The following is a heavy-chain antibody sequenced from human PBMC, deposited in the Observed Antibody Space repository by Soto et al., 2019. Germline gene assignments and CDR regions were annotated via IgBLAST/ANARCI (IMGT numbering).Heavy chain of an antibody. CDR1: GFTFNNYG. Sequence: GSLRLSCAASGFTFNNYGMHWVRQAPGKGLEWVALIWYDGSNREYADSVKGRFTISRDNAENSVYLQMSSLRGEDTAMYYCARYSGWYSYNWFDPWGQGTLVTVSS. V-gene: IGHV3-33*03. D-gene: IGHD6-19*01. CDR2: IWYDGSNR. CDR3: ARYSGWYSYNWFDP. J-gene: IGHJ5*02.